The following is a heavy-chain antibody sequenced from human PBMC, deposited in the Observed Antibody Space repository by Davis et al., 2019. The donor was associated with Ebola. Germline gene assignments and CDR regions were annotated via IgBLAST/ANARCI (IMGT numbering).Heavy chain of an antibody. J-gene: IGHJ4*02. Sequence: SETLSLTCTVSGGSISSYYWSWIRQPPGKGLEWIGYIYYSGSTNYNPSLKSRVTISVDTSKNQFSLKLSSVTAADTAVYYCARQDDFWSGYYYWGQGTLVTVSS. CDR3: ARQDDFWSGYYY. D-gene: IGHD3-3*01. CDR1: GGSISSYY. V-gene: IGHV4-59*08. CDR2: IYYSGST.